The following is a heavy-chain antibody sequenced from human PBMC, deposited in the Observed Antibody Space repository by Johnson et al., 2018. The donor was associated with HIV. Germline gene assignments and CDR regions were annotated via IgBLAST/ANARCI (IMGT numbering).Heavy chain of an antibody. CDR3: AKPRSLWLEGAFDI. V-gene: IGHV3-20*04. Sequence: VQLVESGGGVVQPGGSLRLSCAASGFTFDDYGMSWVRQAPGKGLEWVSGINWNGGSTGYADSVKGRFTISRDNSKNTLYLQMNSLRAEDTAVYYCAKPRSLWLEGAFDIWGQGTMVTVSS. CDR2: INWNGGST. J-gene: IGHJ3*02. CDR1: GFTFDDYG. D-gene: IGHD3-10*01.